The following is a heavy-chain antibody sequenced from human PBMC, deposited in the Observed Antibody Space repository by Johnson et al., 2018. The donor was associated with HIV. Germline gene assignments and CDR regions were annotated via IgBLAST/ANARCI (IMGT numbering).Heavy chain of an antibody. CDR1: GFSVSSKY. Sequence: MLLVESGGGLIQLGGSLRLSCAASGFSVSSKYMSWVRQAPGKGLEWVSALYRSGSTYYVDSVKGRFTISRDNSKNTLFLHMNSLRTEDTAIYYCASVGVSGYDLAAFDIWGRGTMVTVSS. D-gene: IGHD5-12*01. CDR2: LYRSGST. J-gene: IGHJ3*02. V-gene: IGHV3-66*02. CDR3: ASVGVSGYDLAAFDI.